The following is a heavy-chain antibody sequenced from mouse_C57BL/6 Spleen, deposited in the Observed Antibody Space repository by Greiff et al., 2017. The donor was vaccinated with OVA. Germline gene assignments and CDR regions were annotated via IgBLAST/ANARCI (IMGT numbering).Heavy chain of an antibody. CDR1: GYTFTSYW. J-gene: IGHJ2*01. Sequence: VQLQQPGAELVKPGASVKMSCKASGYTFTSYWITWVKQRPGQGLEWIGDIYPGSGSTNYNEKLKSKATLTVDTSSSTAYMQLSSLTSEDSAVYYCARSLYYGNYEGYFDYWGQGTTLTVSS. CDR2: IYPGSGST. CDR3: ARSLYYGNYEGYFDY. D-gene: IGHD2-1*01. V-gene: IGHV1-55*01.